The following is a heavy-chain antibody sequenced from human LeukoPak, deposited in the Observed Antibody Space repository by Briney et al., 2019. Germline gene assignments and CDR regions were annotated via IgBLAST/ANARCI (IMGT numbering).Heavy chain of an antibody. CDR3: ARGPYDFSWGPDWFDP. CDR1: GFTFSSYW. J-gene: IGHJ5*02. CDR2: IKQDGSEK. D-gene: IGHD3-3*01. V-gene: IGHV3-7*01. Sequence: PGGSLRLSCAASGFTFSSYWMSWVRQAPGKGLEWVANIKQDGSEKYYVDSVKGRFTISRDNAKNSLYLQMNSLRAEDTAVYYCARGPYDFSWGPDWFDPWGRGTLVTVSS.